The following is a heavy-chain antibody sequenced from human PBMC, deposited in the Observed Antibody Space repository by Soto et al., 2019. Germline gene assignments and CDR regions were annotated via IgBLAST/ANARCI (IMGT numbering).Heavy chain of an antibody. CDR3: ANRPRYYHMDV. CDR1: GLSFSSYA. D-gene: IGHD1-26*01. J-gene: IGHJ6*02. Sequence: GGSLRLSCAASGLSFSSYAMNWVRQAPGRGLEWVSTISAGGGSTYYADSVTGRFTISRDNSRNTLYLQMNRLTADDTAVYYCANRPRYYHMDVWGQGTTVTASS. CDR2: ISAGGGST. V-gene: IGHV3-23*01.